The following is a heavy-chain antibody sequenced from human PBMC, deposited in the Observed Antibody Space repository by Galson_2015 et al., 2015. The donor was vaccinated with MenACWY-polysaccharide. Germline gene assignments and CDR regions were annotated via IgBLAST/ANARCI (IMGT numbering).Heavy chain of an antibody. J-gene: IGHJ4*01. V-gene: IGHV3-23*01. D-gene: IGHD3-10*02. CDR3: TTPAGLRGDSYVED. CDR1: SVTFSGFA. CDR2: ITASGYTT. Sequence: SLRLSCAASSVTFSGFALSWVRQAPGKGLEWVSSITASGYTTYYADSVKGRFTISRDISKNMMYLQMNSLRADDTAVYCCTTPAGLRGDSYVEDWGQGTLVAVSS.